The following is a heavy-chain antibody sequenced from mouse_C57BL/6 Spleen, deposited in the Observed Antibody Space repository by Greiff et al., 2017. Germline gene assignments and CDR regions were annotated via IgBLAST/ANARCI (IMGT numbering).Heavy chain of an antibody. CDR3: ARVKPYGNYAMDY. CDR2: IYPGSGNT. D-gene: IGHD1-1*01. V-gene: IGHV1-76*01. J-gene: IGHJ4*01. Sequence: QVQLKQSGAELVRPGASVKLSCKASGYTFTDYYINWVKQRPGQGLEWIARIYPGSGNTYYNEKFKGKATLTAEKSSSTAYMQLSSLTSEDSAVYFCARVKPYGNYAMDYWGQGTSVTVSS. CDR1: GYTFTDYY.